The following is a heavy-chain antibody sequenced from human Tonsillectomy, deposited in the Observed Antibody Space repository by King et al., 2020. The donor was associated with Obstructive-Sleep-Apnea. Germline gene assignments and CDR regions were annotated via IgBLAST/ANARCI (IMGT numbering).Heavy chain of an antibody. J-gene: IGHJ4*02. CDR2: IKEDGGEK. D-gene: IGHD1-26*01. CDR3: ARDPPQWKLPFDY. Sequence: VQLVESGGGLVQPGGSLRLTCAASGFSFSRYWMSWVRQAPGKGLERVANIKEDGGEKKYVDSVKGRFTIARDNAKNSLYLQMNSLRVEDTAVYYCARDPPQWKLPFDYWGLGTLVTVSS. V-gene: IGHV3-7*03. CDR1: GFSFSRYW.